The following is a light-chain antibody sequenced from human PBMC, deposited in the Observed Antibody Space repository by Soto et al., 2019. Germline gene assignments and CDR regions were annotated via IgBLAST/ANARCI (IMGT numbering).Light chain of an antibody. J-gene: IGKJ1*01. CDR1: QSISTY. V-gene: IGKV1-5*01. Sequence: DIQMTQSPSTLSASLGDRVTISCRASQSISTYLAWYQQKPGKAPKLLIYDASSMESGIPSRFSGSASGTEFTLTISSLQSDDFGTYYCQQYNSYSLTFGQGTK. CDR2: DAS. CDR3: QQYNSYSLT.